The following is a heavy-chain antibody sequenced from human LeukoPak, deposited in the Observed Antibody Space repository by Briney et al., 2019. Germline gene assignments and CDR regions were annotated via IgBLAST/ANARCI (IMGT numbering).Heavy chain of an antibody. Sequence: SETLSLTCIVSGGSMNNYYWSWFRQPPGKGLEWIAYVYQTGDTRYNPSLKSRVSISLDMSKNQFSLKVSSVTATDTAVYYCARHPFSAPFDYWGQGILATVSS. D-gene: IGHD6-19*01. CDR2: VYQTGDT. CDR3: ARHPFSAPFDY. V-gene: IGHV4-59*08. CDR1: GGSMNNYY. J-gene: IGHJ4*02.